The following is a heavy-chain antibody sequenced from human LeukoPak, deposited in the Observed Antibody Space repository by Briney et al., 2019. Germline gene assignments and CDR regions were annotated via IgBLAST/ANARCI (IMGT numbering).Heavy chain of an antibody. CDR2: IASDGSST. J-gene: IGHJ4*02. Sequence: GGSLRLSCAASGFTFSSYWMNWVRQAPEKGLVWVSRIASDGSSTTYADSLEGRFTISRDNAKNTVYLQMNSLRTEDTAVYYCARPGVGFDYWGQGALVTVSS. V-gene: IGHV3-74*01. CDR1: GFTFSSYW. CDR3: ARPGVGFDY.